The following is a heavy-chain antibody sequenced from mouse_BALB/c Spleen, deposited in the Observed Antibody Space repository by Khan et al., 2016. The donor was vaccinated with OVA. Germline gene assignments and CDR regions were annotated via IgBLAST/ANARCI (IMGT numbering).Heavy chain of an antibody. CDR2: IYPGGGYT. Sequence: VQLQESGAELVRPGTSVKISCKASGYTFTNYWLGWVKQRPGHGLEWIGDIYPGGGYTNYNEKFKGKATLTADTSSSTAYMQLSSLTSEDSAVYFCARDSSGYPYYAMDYWGQGTSVTVSS. CDR1: GYTFTNYW. V-gene: IGHV1-63*02. CDR3: ARDSSGYPYYAMDY. D-gene: IGHD3-2*01. J-gene: IGHJ4*01.